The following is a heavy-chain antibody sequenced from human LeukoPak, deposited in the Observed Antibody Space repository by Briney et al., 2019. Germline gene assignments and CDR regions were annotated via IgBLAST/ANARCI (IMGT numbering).Heavy chain of an antibody. CDR3: ARDLGEWELPTLVFDY. Sequence: GGSLRLSCSASGFTFRSYAMTWVRQAPGKGLEWVSSLSASVDYTYYTDSVKGRFTISRDNSKNTLYLQMNSLRAENTAVYYCARDLGEWELPTLVFDYWGQGTLVTVSS. CDR1: GFTFRSYA. CDR2: LSASVDYT. J-gene: IGHJ4*02. V-gene: IGHV3-23*01. D-gene: IGHD1-26*01.